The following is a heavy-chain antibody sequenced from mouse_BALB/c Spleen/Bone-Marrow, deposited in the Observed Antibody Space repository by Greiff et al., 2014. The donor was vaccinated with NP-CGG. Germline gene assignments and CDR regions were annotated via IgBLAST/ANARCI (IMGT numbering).Heavy chain of an antibody. CDR3: AAYYYGSSQFAY. Sequence: EVQRVESGAELVKPGASVKSSCTASGFNIKDTYMHWVKQRPEQGLEWIGRIDPANDNTKYDPKFQGKATITADTSSNTAYLQLSSLTSEDTAVYYCAAYYYGSSQFAYWGQGTLVTVSA. D-gene: IGHD1-1*01. CDR2: IDPANDNT. J-gene: IGHJ3*01. V-gene: IGHV14-3*02. CDR1: GFNIKDTY.